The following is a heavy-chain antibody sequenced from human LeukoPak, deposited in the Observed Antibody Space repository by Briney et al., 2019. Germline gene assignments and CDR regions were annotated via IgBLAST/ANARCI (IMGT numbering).Heavy chain of an antibody. J-gene: IGHJ4*02. D-gene: IGHD3-9*01. CDR1: GFTFRSYS. Sequence: KSGGSLRLSCVASGFTFRSYSMNWVRQAPGKGLEWVSSISSSSTYIYYADSVKGRFTISRDNANNSLYLQMNSLRADDTAVYYCARDLIYDILTGSPRAYFDSWGQGTLVTVSS. CDR2: ISSSSTYI. CDR3: ARDLIYDILTGSPRAYFDS. V-gene: IGHV3-21*01.